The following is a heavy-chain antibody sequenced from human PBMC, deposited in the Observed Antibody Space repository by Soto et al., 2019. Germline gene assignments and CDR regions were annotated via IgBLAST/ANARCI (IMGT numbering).Heavy chain of an antibody. CDR3: ARGQRFSDWFDP. Sequence: SETLSLTCTISGGAIGSHYWTCIRQPAGKGLEWIGRIYGSGSTKYNPSLQSRVTMSLDTSKNQFPLRLESVTAADTAVYYCARGQRFSDWFDPWGQGTLVTVSS. CDR2: IYGSGST. CDR1: GGAIGSHY. J-gene: IGHJ5*02. V-gene: IGHV4-4*07. D-gene: IGHD3-3*01.